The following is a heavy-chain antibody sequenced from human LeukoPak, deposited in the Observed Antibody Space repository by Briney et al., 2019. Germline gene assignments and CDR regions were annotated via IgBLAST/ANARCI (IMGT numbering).Heavy chain of an antibody. D-gene: IGHD3/OR15-3a*01. CDR3: ARQTGSGLFILP. Sequence: SETLSLTCAVYGGSFSGYYWSWIRQPPGKVLEWIGEINHSGSTNYNPSLKSRVTISVDTSKNQFSLKLSSVTAADTAVYYCARQTGSGLFILPGGQGTLVTVSS. CDR1: GGSFSGYY. CDR2: INHSGST. V-gene: IGHV4-34*01. J-gene: IGHJ4*02.